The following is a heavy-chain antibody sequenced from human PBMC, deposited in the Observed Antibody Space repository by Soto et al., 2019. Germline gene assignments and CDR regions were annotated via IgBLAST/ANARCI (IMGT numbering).Heavy chain of an antibody. Sequence: QVQLVESGGGLVKPGGSLRLSCAASGFTFSDYYMSWIRQAPGKGLEWVSYISSSSSYTNYADSVKGRFTISRDNAKNSQYLQMNSLRAEDTAGYYCARAQGYSNYPSHYYYYYGIDVWGQGTTVTVSS. V-gene: IGHV3-11*06. CDR1: GFTFSDYY. J-gene: IGHJ6*02. CDR2: ISSSSSYT. D-gene: IGHD4-4*01. CDR3: ARAQGYSNYPSHYYYYYGIDV.